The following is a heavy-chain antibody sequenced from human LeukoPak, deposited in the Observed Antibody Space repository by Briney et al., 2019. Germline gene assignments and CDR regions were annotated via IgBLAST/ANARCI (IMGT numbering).Heavy chain of an antibody. CDR2: MGGSGGST. Sequence: GGSLRLSCAASGFTFSTYAMSWVRLAPGKGLEWVSGMGGSGGSTYYADSVKGRFTSSRDNSNNTLYVQMNSLRVEDTAVYYCAKSGGLSGSGRLAMDVWGQGTTATVSS. V-gene: IGHV3-23*01. CDR1: GFTFSTYA. D-gene: IGHD3-10*01. CDR3: AKSGGLSGSGRLAMDV. J-gene: IGHJ6*02.